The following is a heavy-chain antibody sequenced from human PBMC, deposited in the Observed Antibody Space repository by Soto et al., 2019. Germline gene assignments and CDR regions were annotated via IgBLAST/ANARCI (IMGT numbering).Heavy chain of an antibody. CDR2: ITNSGST. D-gene: IGHD1-1*01. Sequence: PSETLSLTCAVFGGSFSYSYWIWIRQSPEKGLEWIGEITNSGSTYYNPSLKSRVTISGDTSKNQFSLEVRSVTAADTAVYFCARGRTAIATRWFDSWGQGTLVTVSS. CDR3: ARGRTAIATRWFDS. J-gene: IGHJ5*01. CDR1: GGSFSYSY. V-gene: IGHV4-34*01.